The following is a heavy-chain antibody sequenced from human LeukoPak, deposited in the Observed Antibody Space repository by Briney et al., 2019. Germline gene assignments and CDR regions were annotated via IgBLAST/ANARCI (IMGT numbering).Heavy chain of an antibody. J-gene: IGHJ1*01. CDR1: GGSISSSSYY. D-gene: IGHD6-13*01. V-gene: IGHV4-61*01. CDR2: IYSSGST. CDR3: ASGVLRYSSSWYRIRGEVQH. Sequence: SETLSLTCTVSGGSISSSSYYWSWIRQPPGKGLEWIGYIYSSGSTNYNPSLKSRVTISVDTSKNQFSLKLSSVTAADTAVYYCASGVLRYSSSWYRIRGEVQHWGQGTLVTVSS.